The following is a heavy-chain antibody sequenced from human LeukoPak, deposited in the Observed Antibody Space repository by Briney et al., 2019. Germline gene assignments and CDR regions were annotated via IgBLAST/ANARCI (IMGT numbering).Heavy chain of an antibody. CDR3: AKVSESNYDILTGYYTPYYFDY. D-gene: IGHD3-9*01. V-gene: IGHV3-23*01. J-gene: IGHJ4*02. Sequence: GGSLRLSCAASGFTFSSYGMSWVRQAPGKGLEWVSGISDSGGSTFYADSVKGRFTISRDNSKNILYLQMNSLRADDTAVYYCAKVSESNYDILTGYYTPYYFDYWGQGTLVTVSS. CDR1: GFTFSSYG. CDR2: ISDSGGST.